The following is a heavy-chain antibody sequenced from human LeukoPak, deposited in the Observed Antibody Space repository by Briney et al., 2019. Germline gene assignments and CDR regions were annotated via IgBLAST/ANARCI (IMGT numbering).Heavy chain of an antibody. J-gene: IGHJ4*02. CDR3: ARGLKYGDYYVY. Sequence: SETLSLTCSVSGDSISYFYWSWIRQAAGKGLEWIGRISSSGSTDYNASLKSRVTMSVDTSKNQFSLKLSSVTAADTAVYYCARGLKYGDYYVYWGQGTLATVSS. V-gene: IGHV4-4*07. D-gene: IGHD4-17*01. CDR1: GDSISYFY. CDR2: ISSSGST.